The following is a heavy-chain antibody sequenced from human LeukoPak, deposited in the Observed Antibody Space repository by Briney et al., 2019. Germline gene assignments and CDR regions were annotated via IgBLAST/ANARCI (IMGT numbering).Heavy chain of an antibody. CDR3: ARVGVGDYFDY. J-gene: IGHJ4*02. Sequence: GGSLRLSCAASGFTVSSNYMSWVRQAPGKGLEWVSGISASGDSTNYAGSVKGRFTVSRDNSNNTLYLQMNSLRAEDTAVYYCARVGVGDYFDYWGQGTLVTVSS. CDR2: ISASGDST. D-gene: IGHD1-26*01. V-gene: IGHV3-23*01. CDR1: GFTVSSNY.